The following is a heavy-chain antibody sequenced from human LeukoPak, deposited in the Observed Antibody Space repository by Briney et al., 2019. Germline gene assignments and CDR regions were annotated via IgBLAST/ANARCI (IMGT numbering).Heavy chain of an antibody. Sequence: XGSLRLSCAASGFTFSTYAMTWVRQAPGKGLEWVSLISRGGDVTYYADSVKGRYTISRDSSKNTLYLQMHSLRAEDTAVYYCAARPGEVAVPYDYWGQGTLVTVSS. D-gene: IGHD2-15*01. CDR2: ISRGGDVT. CDR1: GFTFSTYA. V-gene: IGHV3-23*01. J-gene: IGHJ4*02. CDR3: AARPGEVAVPYDY.